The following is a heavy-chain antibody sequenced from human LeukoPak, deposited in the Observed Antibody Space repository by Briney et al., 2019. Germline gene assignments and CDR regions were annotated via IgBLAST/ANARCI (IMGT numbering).Heavy chain of an antibody. CDR3: AREDDYGAWFDP. Sequence: PSETLSLTCTVSGGSINSYYWSWIRQPPGKGLEWIGYIYYSGSTNYNPSLKGRVTISLDTSKNQFSLKLSSVTAADTAVYYCAREDDYGAWFDPWGQGTLVTVSS. J-gene: IGHJ5*02. CDR1: GGSINSYY. D-gene: IGHD4-17*01. V-gene: IGHV4-59*01. CDR2: IYYSGST.